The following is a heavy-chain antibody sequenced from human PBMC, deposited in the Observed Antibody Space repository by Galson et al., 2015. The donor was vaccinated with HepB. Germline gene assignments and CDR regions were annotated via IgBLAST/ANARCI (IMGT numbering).Heavy chain of an antibody. CDR3: AKKGYCDSSGYYWPFQH. D-gene: IGHD3-22*01. V-gene: IGHV3-23*01. J-gene: IGHJ1*01. CDR1: GFTFSSYV. CDR2: ISASGGNT. Sequence: SLRLSCAASGFTFSSYVMSWVRQAPGKGLEWVSAISASGGNTYYADSVKGRFTISRDNSKNTMYVQMNSLRAEDTAVYYCAKKGYCDSSGYYWPFQHWGQGTLVTVSS.